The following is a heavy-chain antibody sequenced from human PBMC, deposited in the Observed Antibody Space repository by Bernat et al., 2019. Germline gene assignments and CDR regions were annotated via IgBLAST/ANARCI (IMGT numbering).Heavy chain of an antibody. CDR3: AKGQKQWLVGNWFDP. CDR2: ISGSGGST. D-gene: IGHD6-19*01. V-gene: IGHV3-23*01. J-gene: IGHJ5*02. CDR1: GFTFSSYA. Sequence: EVQLLESGGGLVQPGGSLRLSCAASGFTFSSYAMSWVRQAPGKGLGGVSAISGSGGSTYYADSVKGRFTISRDNSKNTLYLQMNSLRAEDTAVYYCAKGQKQWLVGNWFDPWGQGTLVTVSS.